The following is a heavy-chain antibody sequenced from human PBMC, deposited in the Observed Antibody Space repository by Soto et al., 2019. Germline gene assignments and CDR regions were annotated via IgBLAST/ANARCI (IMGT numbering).Heavy chain of an antibody. J-gene: IGHJ4*02. CDR2: IIPILGIA. V-gene: IGHV1-69*04. CDR1: GGTFSSYT. CDR3: ARDRGHTVTPYYFDY. Sequence: GASVKVSCKASGGTFSSYTISWVRQAPGQGLEWMGRIIPILGIANYAQKFQGRVTITADKSTSTAYMELSSLRSEDTAVYYCARDRGHTVTPYYFDYWGQGTLVTVSS. D-gene: IGHD4-4*01.